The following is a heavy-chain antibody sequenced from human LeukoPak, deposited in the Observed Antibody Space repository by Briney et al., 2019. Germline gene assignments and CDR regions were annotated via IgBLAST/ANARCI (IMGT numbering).Heavy chain of an antibody. J-gene: IGHJ4*02. CDR3: ARIGYNHYFDY. D-gene: IGHD5-24*01. CDR1: GYTFTDYY. V-gene: IGHV1-2*02. Sequence: GASVKVSCKTSGYTFTDYYLHWVRQAPGQGLEWMGWINPNSGGTNYAQTFQGRVTMTRDTSITTAYLELSRLRSDDTAVYSCARIGYNHYFDYWGQGTLVTVSS. CDR2: INPNSGGT.